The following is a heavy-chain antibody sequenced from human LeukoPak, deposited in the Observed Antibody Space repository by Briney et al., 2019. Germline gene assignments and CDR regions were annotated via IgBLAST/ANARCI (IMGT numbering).Heavy chain of an antibody. V-gene: IGHV1-18*01. J-gene: IGHJ4*02. CDR1: GGTFSSYA. CDR3: ARGARGYSSGYDPFDY. Sequence: GSSVKVSCKASGGTFSSYAISWVRQAPGQGLEWMGWISSYNGNTNYAQNLQGRVTVTTDTSTSTAYMELRSLRSDDTAVYYCARGARGYSSGYDPFDYWGQGTLVTVSS. D-gene: IGHD6-19*01. CDR2: ISSYNGNT.